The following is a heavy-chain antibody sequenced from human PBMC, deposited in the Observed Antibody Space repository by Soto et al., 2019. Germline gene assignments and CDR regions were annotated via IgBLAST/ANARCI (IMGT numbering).Heavy chain of an antibody. Sequence: QVQLVESGGGVVQPGRSLRLTCAASGFTFSSYGMHWVRQAPGKGLEWVAVIWYDGSNKYYADSVKGRFTISRDNSKNTLYLQMKSLRAEETAVYYCARDLRRIGIVVVPAAMPSDYWGQGTLVNVSS. D-gene: IGHD2-2*01. J-gene: IGHJ4*02. CDR2: IWYDGSNK. CDR1: GFTFSSYG. V-gene: IGHV3-33*01. CDR3: ARDLRRIGIVVVPAAMPSDY.